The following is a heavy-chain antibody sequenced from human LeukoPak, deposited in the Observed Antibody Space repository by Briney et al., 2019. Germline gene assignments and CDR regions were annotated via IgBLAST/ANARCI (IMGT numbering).Heavy chain of an antibody. D-gene: IGHD3-22*01. V-gene: IGHV4-31*03. CDR2: IYYSGST. CDR3: AREKGYYDSSGTEGLYWFDP. J-gene: IGHJ5*02. Sequence: SETLSLTCTVSGGSISSGGYYGSWIRQHPGKGLEWIGYIYYSGSTYYNPSLKSRVTISVDTSKNQFSLKLSSVTAADTALYYCAREKGYYDSSGTEGLYWFDPWGQGTLVTVSS. CDR1: GGSISSGGYY.